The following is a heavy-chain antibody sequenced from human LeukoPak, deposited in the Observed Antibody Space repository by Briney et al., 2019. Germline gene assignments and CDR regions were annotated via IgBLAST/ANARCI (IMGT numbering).Heavy chain of an antibody. V-gene: IGHV3-21*01. Sequence: GGSLRLSCAASGFTFSSYTMNWVRQAPGKGLELVSSISSTSGFISYADSVKGRFTISRDNAKNSMYLQMNSLRAEDTAMYYCAREVVVDYWGQGTLVTVSS. CDR1: GFTFSSYT. CDR3: AREVVVDY. J-gene: IGHJ4*02. D-gene: IGHD2-15*01. CDR2: ISSTSGFI.